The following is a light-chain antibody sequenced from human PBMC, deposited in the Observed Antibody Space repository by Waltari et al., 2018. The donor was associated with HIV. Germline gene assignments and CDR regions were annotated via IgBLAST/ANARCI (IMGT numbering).Light chain of an antibody. CDR1: QSVLYSSNNKNY. Sequence: DIVMTQSQDSLAVSLGERATINCKSSQSVLYSSNNKNYLAWYQQKPGQPPKLLIYWAATLESGVPDRFSGSGSGTDFTLTISSLQAEDVAVYYCQQYYSTPYSFGQGTKLEIK. CDR3: QQYYSTPYS. CDR2: WAA. J-gene: IGKJ2*03. V-gene: IGKV4-1*01.